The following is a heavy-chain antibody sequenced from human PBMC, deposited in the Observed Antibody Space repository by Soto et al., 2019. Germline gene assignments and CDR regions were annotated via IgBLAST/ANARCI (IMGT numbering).Heavy chain of an antibody. CDR3: TIDRNYGFDY. D-gene: IGHD3-10*01. CDR1: GFTINAYA. V-gene: IGHV3-74*01. Sequence: GGSLRLSCAASGFTINAYAMNWVRQAPGKGLVWVSGIRADGTSPPYADSVKGRFTISRDNAKNTLYLQMNSLRPEDTAMYYCTIDRNYGFDYWGQGTLVTVSS. J-gene: IGHJ4*02. CDR2: IRADGTSP.